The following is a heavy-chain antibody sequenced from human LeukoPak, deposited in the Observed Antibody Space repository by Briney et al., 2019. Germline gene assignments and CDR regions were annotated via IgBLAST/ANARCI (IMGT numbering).Heavy chain of an antibody. Sequence: PGRSLRPSCAASGFTFHDYAMHWVRQAPGKGLEWVSGIRWNSGGIAYADSVKGRFTISRDNAKNSLYLQMNSLRAEDTALYYCAKGLWFGELSFDYWGQGTLVTVSS. V-gene: IGHV3-9*01. D-gene: IGHD3-10*01. CDR1: GFTFHDYA. CDR2: IRWNSGGI. J-gene: IGHJ4*02. CDR3: AKGLWFGELSFDY.